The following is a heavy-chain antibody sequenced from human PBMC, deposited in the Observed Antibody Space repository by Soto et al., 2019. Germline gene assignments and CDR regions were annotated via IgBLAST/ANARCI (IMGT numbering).Heavy chain of an antibody. CDR2: VDPDNVHT. J-gene: IGHJ6*03. CDR3: ARGAASGYSYFYYMDV. D-gene: IGHD6-13*01. Sequence: QVQLVQSRPEVKKPGTSVKVSCKTSGYGFSNYVVSWVRQAPGQGLEWVGRVDPDNVHTKYAQKLQGRVTMATDTATNTAYMELRSLTFDDTAVYYCARGAASGYSYFYYMDVWGKGTTVTVSS. CDR1: GYGFSNYV. V-gene: IGHV1-18*01.